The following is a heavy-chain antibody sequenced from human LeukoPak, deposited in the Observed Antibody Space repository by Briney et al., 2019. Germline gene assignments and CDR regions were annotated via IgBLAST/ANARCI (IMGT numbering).Heavy chain of an antibody. CDR3: ARGPVDTAMARAFDI. CDR1: GGSFSGYY. CDR2: INHSGST. D-gene: IGHD5-18*01. J-gene: IGHJ3*02. V-gene: IGHV4-34*01. Sequence: PSETLSLTCAVYGGSFSGYYWSWIRQPPGKGLEWIGGINHSGSTNYNPSLKSRVTISVDTSKNQFSLKLSSVTAADTAVYYCARGPVDTAMARAFDIWGQGTMVTVSS.